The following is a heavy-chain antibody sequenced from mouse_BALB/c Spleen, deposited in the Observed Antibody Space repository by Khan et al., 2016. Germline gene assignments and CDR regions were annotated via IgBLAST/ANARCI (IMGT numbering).Heavy chain of an antibody. CDR3: DLCYYDSSEYYFDY. Sequence: EVKLEESGAELVRPGALVKLSCKASGFNIKDYYMHWVKQRPEQGLEWIGWIDPENGNTIYDPKFQGKASITADTSSNTAYLQLSSLASEDNAVYYGDLCYYDSSEYYFDYWGHGTTLTVSS. CDR2: IDPENGNT. D-gene: IGHD1-1*01. J-gene: IGHJ2*01. CDR1: GFNIKDYY. V-gene: IGHV14-1*02.